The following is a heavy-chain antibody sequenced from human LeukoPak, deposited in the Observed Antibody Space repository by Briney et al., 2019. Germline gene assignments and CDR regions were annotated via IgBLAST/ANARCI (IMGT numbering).Heavy chain of an antibody. Sequence: PGGSLRLSCEASGFIFSKYWMAWVRQAPGKGLEWVANIKQDGSDKYYEDSVKGRFNISRDNAKNSVFLQMNSLRAEDTAVYYCARVLFGDPWFTLWGQGTLGTVSS. V-gene: IGHV3-7*01. D-gene: IGHD3-10*01. CDR3: ARVLFGDPWFTL. J-gene: IGHJ4*02. CDR1: GFIFSKYW. CDR2: IKQDGSDK.